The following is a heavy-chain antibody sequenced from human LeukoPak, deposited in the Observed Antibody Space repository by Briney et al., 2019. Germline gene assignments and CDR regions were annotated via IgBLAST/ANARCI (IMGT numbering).Heavy chain of an antibody. CDR1: GFTHDDYA. V-gene: IGHV3-23*01. CDR2: ISGSGDST. J-gene: IGHJ4*02. CDR3: AKGGMTTLTLLDY. D-gene: IGHD4-17*01. Sequence: GGSLRLSCAASGFTHDDYAMHWVRHAPGEGLEWVSVISGSGDSTNYADSVKGRFIISRDNSKNTVYLQMNSLRAEDTAVYYCAKGGMTTLTLLDYWGRGTLVTVSS.